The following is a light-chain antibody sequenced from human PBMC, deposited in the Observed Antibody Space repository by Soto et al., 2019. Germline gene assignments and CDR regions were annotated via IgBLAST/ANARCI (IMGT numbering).Light chain of an antibody. V-gene: IGKV1-39*01. CDR3: QQSYSTPT. CDR1: QSISSY. CDR2: AAS. J-gene: IGKJ1*01. Sequence: DIQMTQSPSSLSASVGDRVTITCRASQSISSYLNWYQQKPGKAPKLLIYAASSLQSGVPSRFSGSGPGTDFTLTISSLQPEDFATYYCQQSYSTPTFGHGTKVDIK.